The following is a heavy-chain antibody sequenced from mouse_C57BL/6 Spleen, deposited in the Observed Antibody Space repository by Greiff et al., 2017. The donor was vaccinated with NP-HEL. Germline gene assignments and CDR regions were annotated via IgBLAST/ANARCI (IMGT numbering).Heavy chain of an antibody. J-gene: IGHJ3*01. D-gene: IGHD2-3*01. Sequence: VQLQQSGPELVKPGASVKISCKASGYAFSSSWMNWVKQRPGKGLEWIGRIYPGDGDTNYNGKFKGKATLTADKSSSTAYMQLSSLTSEDSAVYFCARDKGYYVFAYWGQGTLVTVSA. CDR2: IYPGDGDT. CDR3: ARDKGYYVFAY. CDR1: GYAFSSSW. V-gene: IGHV1-82*01.